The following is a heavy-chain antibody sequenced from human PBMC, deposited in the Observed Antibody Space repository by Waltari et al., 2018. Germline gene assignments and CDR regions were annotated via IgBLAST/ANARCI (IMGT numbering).Heavy chain of an antibody. CDR2: IYSGGST. J-gene: IGHJ4*02. D-gene: IGHD3-10*01. CDR1: GFTVSSNY. Sequence: EVQLVESGGGLIQPGGSLRLSCAASGFTVSSNYMRWVRPAPGKGLEWVSVIYSGGSTYYADSVKGRFTISRDNSKNTLYLQMNSLRAEDTAVYYCAGADVWFGELPPHFDYWGQGTLVTVSS. CDR3: AGADVWFGELPPHFDY. V-gene: IGHV3-53*01.